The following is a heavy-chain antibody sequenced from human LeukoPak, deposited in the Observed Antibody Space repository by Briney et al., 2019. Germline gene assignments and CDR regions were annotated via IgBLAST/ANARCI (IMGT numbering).Heavy chain of an antibody. CDR1: GFTVSSSS. CDR3: AREGVVATIFAFDL. J-gene: IGHJ3*01. CDR2: IYSGSST. Sequence: GGSLRLSCAASGFTVSSSSMSWVRQAPGKGLEWVSIIYSGSSTYSADSVKGRFTISRDNSKNTLFLQMNSLRAEDTAVYYCAREGVVATIFAFDLWGQGTIVTVSS. V-gene: IGHV3-53*01. D-gene: IGHD5-12*01.